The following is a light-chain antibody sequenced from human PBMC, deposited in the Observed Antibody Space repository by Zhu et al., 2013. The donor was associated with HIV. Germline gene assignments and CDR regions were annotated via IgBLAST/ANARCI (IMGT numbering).Light chain of an antibody. Sequence: DIQMTQSPSSLSASVGDRVTITCRASQGISNYLAWYQQKPGKIPKLLIYAASTLQSGVPSRFSGSRSGTDFTLTISSLQPEDFATYYGQRTYNAPPFGPGTKVDIK. V-gene: IGKV1-27*01. CDR3: QRTYNAPP. CDR2: AAS. J-gene: IGKJ3*01. CDR1: QGISNY.